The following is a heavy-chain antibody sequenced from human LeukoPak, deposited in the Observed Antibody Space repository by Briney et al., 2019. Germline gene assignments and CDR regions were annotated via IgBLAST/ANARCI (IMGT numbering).Heavy chain of an antibody. Sequence: GGSLRLSCAASGFTFSNAWMSWVRQAPGKGLEWVGRIKSKTDGGTTDYAAPVKGRFTISRDDSKNTLYLQMNSLKTEDTAVYYCTTGIVVVPAATYYYYYMDVWGKGTTVNVSS. J-gene: IGHJ6*03. D-gene: IGHD2-2*01. V-gene: IGHV3-15*01. CDR2: IKSKTDGGTT. CDR3: TTGIVVVPAATYYYYYMDV. CDR1: GFTFSNAW.